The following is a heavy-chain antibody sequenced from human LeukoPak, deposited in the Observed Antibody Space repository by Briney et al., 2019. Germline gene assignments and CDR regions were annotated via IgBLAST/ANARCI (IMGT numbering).Heavy chain of an antibody. J-gene: IGHJ4*02. V-gene: IGHV3-7*01. CDR1: EFSFTNYA. CDR3: ARFYYDFWSGYQPLDY. D-gene: IGHD3-3*01. Sequence: GGSLRLSCVGSEFSFTNYAMSWVRQAPGKGLEWVANIKQDGSEKYYVDSVKGRFTISRDNAKNSLYLQMNSLRAEDTAVYYCARFYYDFWSGYQPLDYWGQGTLVTVSS. CDR2: IKQDGSEK.